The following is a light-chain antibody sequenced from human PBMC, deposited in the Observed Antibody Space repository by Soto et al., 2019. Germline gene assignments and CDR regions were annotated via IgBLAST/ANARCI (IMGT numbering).Light chain of an antibody. CDR1: QGISSW. CDR3: QQNNSFPYT. CDR2: ASS. V-gene: IGKV1-12*01. J-gene: IGKJ2*01. Sequence: DIPMTQSPSSVSASVGDRVTITCRASQGISSWLAWYQQKPVKAPTILNYASSCLQSGVPSRFSGSGSGTVFTLTISSLQPEDFATYYCQQNNSFPYTFGQGTKLEIK.